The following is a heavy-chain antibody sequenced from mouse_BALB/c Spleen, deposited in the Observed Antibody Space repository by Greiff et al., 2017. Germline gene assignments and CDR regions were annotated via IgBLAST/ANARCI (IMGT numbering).Heavy chain of an antibody. V-gene: IGHV1-9*01. CDR3: ARRATGYYFDY. CDR2: ILPGSGST. D-gene: IGHD4-1*02. Sequence: QVQLQQSGAELMKPGASVKISCKATGYTFSSYWIEWVKQRPGHGLEWIGEILPGSGSTNYNEKFKGKATFTADTSSNTAYMQLSSLTSEDSAVYYCARRATGYYFDYWGQGTTLTVSS. CDR1: GYTFSSYW. J-gene: IGHJ2*01.